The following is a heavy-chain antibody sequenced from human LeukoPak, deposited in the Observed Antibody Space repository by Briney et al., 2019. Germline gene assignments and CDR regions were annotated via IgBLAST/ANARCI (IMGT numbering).Heavy chain of an antibody. D-gene: IGHD6-13*01. CDR3: ARGELGYSSSWTSSAFDI. Sequence: SVKVSCKASGGTFSSYAISWVRQAPGQGLEWMGGIIPIFGTANYAQKFQGRVAITADKSTSTAYMELSSLRSEGTAVYYCARGELGYSSSWTSSAFDIWGQGTMVTVSS. CDR1: GGTFSSYA. CDR2: IIPIFGTA. V-gene: IGHV1-69*06. J-gene: IGHJ3*02.